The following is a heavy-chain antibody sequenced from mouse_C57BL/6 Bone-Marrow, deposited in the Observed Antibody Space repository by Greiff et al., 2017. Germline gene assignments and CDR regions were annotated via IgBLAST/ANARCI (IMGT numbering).Heavy chain of an antibody. D-gene: IGHD1-1*01. CDR1: GYTFTSSW. Sequence: QVQLQQPGAELVRPGSSVKLSCKASGYTFTSSWMHWVKQRPIQGLEWIGNIYPSDSDTNYNQKFKDKATLTVDKSSSTAYMQLSHLTSEDSVVYYAALYYYGRIAYWGQGTLVTVSA. V-gene: IGHV1-52*01. CDR3: ALYYYGRIAY. CDR2: IYPSDSDT. J-gene: IGHJ3*01.